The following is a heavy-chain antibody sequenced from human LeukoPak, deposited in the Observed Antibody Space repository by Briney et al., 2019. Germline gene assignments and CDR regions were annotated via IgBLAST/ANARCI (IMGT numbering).Heavy chain of an antibody. J-gene: IGHJ5*02. CDR3: ARSTSSGDWFDP. D-gene: IGHD2-2*01. V-gene: IGHV3-21*01. CDR2: ISSSSSYI. CDR1: GFTFSSYS. Sequence: GGSLRLSCAASGFTFSSYSMNWVRQAPGKGLEWVSSISSSSSYIYYAGSVKGRFTISRDNAKNSLYLQMNSLRAEDTAVYYCARSTSSGDWFDPWGQGTLVTVSS.